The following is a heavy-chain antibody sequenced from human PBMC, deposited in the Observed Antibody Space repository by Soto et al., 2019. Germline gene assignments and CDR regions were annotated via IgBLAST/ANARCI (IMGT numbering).Heavy chain of an antibody. CDR2: IYYSGST. Sequence: SETLSLTCTVSGGSISSYYWSWIRQLPGKGLEWIGYIYYSGSTSYNPSLKSRVTISVDTSKNQFSLKLSSVTAADTAVYYCARVDLDCGGDCYLDYWGQGTLVTVSS. CDR3: ARVDLDCGGDCYLDY. J-gene: IGHJ4*02. CDR1: GGSISSYY. V-gene: IGHV4-59*01. D-gene: IGHD2-21*02.